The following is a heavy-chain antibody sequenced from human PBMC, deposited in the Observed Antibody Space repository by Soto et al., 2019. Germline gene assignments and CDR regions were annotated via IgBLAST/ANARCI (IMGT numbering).Heavy chain of an antibody. V-gene: IGHV4-30-4*01. Sequence: SETLSLTCTVSGCSISRGGYYWSWIRQPPGKGLEWIGYIYYSGSTYYNPSLKSRVTISVDTSKNQFSLKLSSVTAADTAVYYCAREIYYDSSGYYSLRYFDYWGQGTLVTVSS. D-gene: IGHD3-22*01. CDR1: GCSISRGGYY. CDR2: IYYSGST. J-gene: IGHJ4*02. CDR3: AREIYYDSSGYYSLRYFDY.